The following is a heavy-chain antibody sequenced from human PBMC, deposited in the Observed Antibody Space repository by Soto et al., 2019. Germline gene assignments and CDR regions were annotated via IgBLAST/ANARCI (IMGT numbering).Heavy chain of an antibody. J-gene: IGHJ6*02. D-gene: IGHD1-7*01. CDR2: IIPVFGSA. CDR1: GDTFSSYS. V-gene: IGHV1-69*01. CDR3: ARDDGWNYRYYDMEV. Sequence: QVQLVQSGAEVKKPGSSVKVSCKASGDTFSSYSITWVRQAPRQGLEWMGGIIPVFGSANYAQKFQGRVTITADESTRTAYMELNSLRSQDTAVYFCARDDGWNYRYYDMEVWGPGTTVTVSS.